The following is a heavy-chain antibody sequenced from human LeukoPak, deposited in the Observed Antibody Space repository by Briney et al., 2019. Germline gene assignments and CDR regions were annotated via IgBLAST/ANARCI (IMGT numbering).Heavy chain of an antibody. V-gene: IGHV3-30*04. CDR2: ISYDGSNK. CDR3: ASSGYPPHH. CDR1: GCTFSSYE. D-gene: IGHD3-22*01. J-gene: IGHJ5*02. Sequence: PGGSLRVSCAASGCTFSSYEMNWVRQAPGKGLEWVAVISYDGSNKYYADSVKGRFTISRDNSKNTLYLQMNSLRAEDTAVYYCASSGYPPHHWGQGTLVTVSS.